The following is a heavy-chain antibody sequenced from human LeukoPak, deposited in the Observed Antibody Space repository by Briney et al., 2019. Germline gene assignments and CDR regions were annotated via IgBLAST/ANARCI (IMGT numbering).Heavy chain of an antibody. D-gene: IGHD3-22*01. J-gene: IGHJ4*02. CDR2: ISGSGGST. CDR3: AKDRGYYDSSGYTN. Sequence: PGGSLRLSCAASGFTVSRNYMSWVRQAPGKGLEWVSAISGSGGSTYYADSVKGRFTISRDNSKNTLYLQMNSLRAEDTAVYYCAKDRGYYDSSGYTNWGQGTLVTVSS. CDR1: GFTVSRNY. V-gene: IGHV3-23*01.